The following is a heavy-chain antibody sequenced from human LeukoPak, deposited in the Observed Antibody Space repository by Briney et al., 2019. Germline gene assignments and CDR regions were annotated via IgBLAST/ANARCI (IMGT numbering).Heavy chain of an antibody. Sequence: GGSLRLSCAASGFTFSSYAMHWVRQAPGKGLEYVSAISSNGGSTYYANSVKGRFTISRDNSKNTLYLQMGSLRAEDMAVYYCARARSGWCLTDWGQGTLVTVSS. CDR2: ISSNGGST. CDR1: GFTFSSYA. CDR3: ARARSGWCLTD. D-gene: IGHD6-19*01. V-gene: IGHV3-64*01. J-gene: IGHJ4*02.